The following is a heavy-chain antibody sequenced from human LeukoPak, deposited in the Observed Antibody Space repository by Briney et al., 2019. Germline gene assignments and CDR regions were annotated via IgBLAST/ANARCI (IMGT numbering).Heavy chain of an antibody. CDR2: VNRSGRT. CDR3: ARANWKPSDV. J-gene: IGHJ3*01. Sequence: SETLSLTCAVYGGSFSAHYWIWIRQSPGKGLEWIGEVNRSGRTIYHPSLKSRVTISIDTSKNQFSLRLNSVAAADTAVYFCARANWKPSDVWGHGTTVSVSS. D-gene: IGHD1-20*01. CDR1: GGSFSAHY. V-gene: IGHV4-34*01.